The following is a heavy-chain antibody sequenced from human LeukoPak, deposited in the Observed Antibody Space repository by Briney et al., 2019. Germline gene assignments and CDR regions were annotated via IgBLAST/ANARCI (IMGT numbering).Heavy chain of an antibody. J-gene: IGHJ5*02. V-gene: IGHV1-18*01. CDR3: AREYCSGSSCPGGWWFDP. D-gene: IGHD2-15*01. Sequence: GASVKVSCKASGYTFTSYGISWVRQAPGQGLEWMGWISAYNGNTNYAQKLQGRVTMTRNTSIRTAYMELSSLRSEDTAVYYCAREYCSGSSCPGGWWFDPWGQGTLVTVSS. CDR1: GYTFTSYG. CDR2: ISAYNGNT.